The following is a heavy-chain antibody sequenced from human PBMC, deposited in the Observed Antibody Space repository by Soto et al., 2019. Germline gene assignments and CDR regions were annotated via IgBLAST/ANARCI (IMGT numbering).Heavy chain of an antibody. CDR3: ARVSGWYHLDY. V-gene: IGHV4-30-4*01. CDR2: LYHGEAT. Sequence: SETLSLTCTVSGVSITDDNYYWSWIRQSPGKGLEWIGHLYHGEATYTNPSLKSRPTISVDTSKTQFSLNLNSVTAADTAVYYCARVSGWYHLDYWGQGTLVTVSS. D-gene: IGHD6-19*01. J-gene: IGHJ4*02. CDR1: GVSITDDNYY.